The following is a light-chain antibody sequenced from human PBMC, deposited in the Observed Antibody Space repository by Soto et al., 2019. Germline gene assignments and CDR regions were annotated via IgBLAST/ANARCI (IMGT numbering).Light chain of an antibody. Sequence: IQLTQSPSSLSASVGDRVTITRRASQGISSFLAWYQQKPGKAPKLLIYGASTLQSGVPSRFSGSGSGTDFPLTIGSLQPEDFATYYCQQLNSFPIPFGPGTKVDIK. V-gene: IGKV1-9*01. CDR1: QGISSF. CDR2: GAS. J-gene: IGKJ3*01. CDR3: QQLNSFPIP.